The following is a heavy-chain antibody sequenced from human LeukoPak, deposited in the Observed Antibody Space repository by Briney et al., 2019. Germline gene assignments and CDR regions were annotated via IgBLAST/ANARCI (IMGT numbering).Heavy chain of an antibody. CDR1: GFDFGAYE. J-gene: IGHJ4*02. CDR2: VAGSDTTK. Sequence: GGSLRLSCAASGFDFGAYEMNRVRQAPGKGLEWVAYVAGSDTTKYYADSVRGRFTISRDNAKKSLYLQMNSLRAEDTALYYCTTLGYPLDSWGQGTLVTVSS. V-gene: IGHV3-48*03. D-gene: IGHD3-22*01. CDR3: TTLGYPLDS.